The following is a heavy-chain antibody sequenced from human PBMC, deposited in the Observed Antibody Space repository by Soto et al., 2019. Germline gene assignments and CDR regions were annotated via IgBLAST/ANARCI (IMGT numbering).Heavy chain of an antibody. J-gene: IGHJ5*02. CDR1: GFSLSTSGVG. CDR3: AQARVVLRYFDWLFSRFDP. Sequence: SGPTLVNPTQTLTLTCTFSGFSLSTSGVGVGWIRQPPGKALEWLALIYWNDGKRYSPSLKSRLTITKDTSKNQVVLTMTNMDPVDTATYYCAQARVVLRYFDWLFSRFDPWGQGALVTVSS. CDR2: IYWNDGK. V-gene: IGHV2-5*01. D-gene: IGHD3-9*01.